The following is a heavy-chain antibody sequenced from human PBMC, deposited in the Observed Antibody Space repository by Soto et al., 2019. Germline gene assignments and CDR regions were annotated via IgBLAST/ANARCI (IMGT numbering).Heavy chain of an antibody. Sequence: PSETLSLTCAVYGGSFSGYYWSWIRQPPGKGLEWIGEINHSGSTNYNPSLKSRVTISVDTSKNQFSLKLSSVTAADTAVYYCARARARDKAFYMVRGVYGMDGWGQGTTVTVSS. J-gene: IGHJ6*02. CDR3: ARARARDKAFYMVRGVYGMDG. V-gene: IGHV4-34*01. CDR1: GGSFSGYY. D-gene: IGHD3-10*01. CDR2: INHSGST.